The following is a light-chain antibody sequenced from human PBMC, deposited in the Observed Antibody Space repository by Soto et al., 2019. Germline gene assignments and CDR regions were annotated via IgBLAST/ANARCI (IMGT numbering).Light chain of an antibody. CDR2: EVS. J-gene: IGLJ1*01. Sequence: VLTQPASVSGSPGQSITISCTGTSSDVGGYNYVSWYQQHPGKAPKLMIYEVSNRPSGVSNRFSGSKSGNTASLTISGLQAEDEADYYCSSYTSSSTLNYVFGTGTKVTVL. CDR1: SSDVGGYNY. V-gene: IGLV2-14*01. CDR3: SSYTSSSTLNYV.